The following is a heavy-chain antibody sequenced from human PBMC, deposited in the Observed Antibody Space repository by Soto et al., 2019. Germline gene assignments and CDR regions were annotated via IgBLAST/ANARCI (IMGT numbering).Heavy chain of an antibody. CDR2: IYYSGST. CDR1: GGSISSGGYY. V-gene: IGHV4-31*03. J-gene: IGHJ5*02. CDR3: SGYSSGWYNWFDP. Sequence: QVQLQESGPGLVKPSQTLSLTCTVSGGSISSGGYYWSWIRQHPGKGLEWIGYIYYSGSTYYNPALKSRVTISVDTSNNQFSLKLSSVTAADTAVYYCSGYSSGWYNWFDPWGQGTLVTVSS. D-gene: IGHD6-19*01.